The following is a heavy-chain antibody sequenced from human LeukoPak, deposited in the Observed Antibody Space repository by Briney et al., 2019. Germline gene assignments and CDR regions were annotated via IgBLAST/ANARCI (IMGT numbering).Heavy chain of an antibody. Sequence: PSETLSLTCTVSGGSISSYYWSWIRQPPGKGLEWIGYIYYSGSTNYNPSLKSRVTISVDTSKNQFSLKLSSVTAADTAVYYCARGAEAETSPLDFWGQGTLVTVSS. CDR2: IYYSGST. J-gene: IGHJ4*02. V-gene: IGHV4-59*01. D-gene: IGHD6-13*01. CDR3: ARGAEAETSPLDF. CDR1: GGSISSYY.